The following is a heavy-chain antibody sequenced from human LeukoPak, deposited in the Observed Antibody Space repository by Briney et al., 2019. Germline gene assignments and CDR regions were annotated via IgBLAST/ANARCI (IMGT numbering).Heavy chain of an antibody. D-gene: IGHD2-15*01. CDR1: GYSFTSYW. J-gene: IGHJ6*03. V-gene: IGHV5-51*01. CDR2: IYPGDSDT. Sequence: GESLKISCKGSGYSFTSYWIGWVRQMPGKGLEWMGIIYPGDSDTRYSPSFQGQVTISADKSISTAYLQWSSLKASDTAMYYCVRSKGGGLYYYYYMDVWGKGTTVTVSS. CDR3: VRSKGGGLYYYYYMDV.